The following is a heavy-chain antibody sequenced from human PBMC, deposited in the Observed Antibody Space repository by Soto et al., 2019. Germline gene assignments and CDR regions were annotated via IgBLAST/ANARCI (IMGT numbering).Heavy chain of an antibody. D-gene: IGHD2-2*01. CDR3: AREGAEINYCSSTSCYDGYGMDV. CDR1: GYTFTGYY. V-gene: IGHV1-2*04. CDR2: INPNSGGT. J-gene: IGHJ6*02. Sequence: ASVKVSCKASGYTFTGYYMHWVQQAPGQGLEWMGWINPNSGGTNYAQKFQGWVTMTRDTSISTAYMELSRLRSDDTAVYYCAREGAEINYCSSTSCYDGYGMDVWGQGTTVTVSS.